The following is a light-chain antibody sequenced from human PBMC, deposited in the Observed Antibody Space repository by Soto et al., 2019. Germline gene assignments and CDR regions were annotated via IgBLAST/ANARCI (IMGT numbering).Light chain of an antibody. Sequence: DFQMTQSPSTLSASVGDRVTITCRASQNIRSRLAXFQXXPXXXPXXXXXXXSSLESGVPQRFSGSGSGTEFTLTISSLQTDDFSTYYCQQYHSYWTFGQGTKGEIK. CDR3: QQYHSYWT. V-gene: IGKV1-5*01. J-gene: IGKJ1*01. CDR2: XXS. CDR1: QNIRSR.